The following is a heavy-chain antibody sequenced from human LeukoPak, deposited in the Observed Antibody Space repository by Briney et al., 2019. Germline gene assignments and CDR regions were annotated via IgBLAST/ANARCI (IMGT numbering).Heavy chain of an antibody. J-gene: IGHJ4*02. CDR1: GFTFSSFG. D-gene: IGHD3-3*01. CDR2: LSFDGTTK. Sequence: GGSLRLSCAASGFTFSSFGMHWVRQAPGKGLEWVAVLSFDGTTKYYTDSVKGRFTISRDNSKNTLYLQMNSLRPEDTAVYYCAKFGSGYSPFDYWGQGTLVTVSS. V-gene: IGHV3-30*18. CDR3: AKFGSGYSPFDY.